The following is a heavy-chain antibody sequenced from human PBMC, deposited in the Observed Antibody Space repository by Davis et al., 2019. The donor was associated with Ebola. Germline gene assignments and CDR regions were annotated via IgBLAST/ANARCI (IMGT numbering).Heavy chain of an antibody. J-gene: IGHJ5*02. V-gene: IGHV1-3*01. Sequence: ASVTVSCKASGYTFTSYAMHWVRQAPGQRLEWMGWINAGNGNTKYSQKFQGRVTITRDPSASTAYMELSSLRSEDTAVYYCARDGCSSTSCLSKYNWFDPWGQGTLVTVSS. CDR2: INAGNGNT. D-gene: IGHD2-2*01. CDR1: GYTFTSYA. CDR3: ARDGCSSTSCLSKYNWFDP.